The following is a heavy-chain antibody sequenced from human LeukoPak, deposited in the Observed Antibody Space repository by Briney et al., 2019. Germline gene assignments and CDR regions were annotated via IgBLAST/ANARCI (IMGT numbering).Heavy chain of an antibody. D-gene: IGHD3-22*01. J-gene: IGHJ4*02. Sequence: SGTLSLTCAVYGGSFSGYYWSWIRQPPGKGLEWIGEINHSGSTNYNPSLKSRVTISVDTSKNQFSLKLSSVTAADTAVYYCAIKTYYYDSSGYWETDYWGQGTLVTVSS. V-gene: IGHV4-34*01. CDR2: INHSGST. CDR3: AIKTYYYDSSGYWETDY. CDR1: GGSFSGYY.